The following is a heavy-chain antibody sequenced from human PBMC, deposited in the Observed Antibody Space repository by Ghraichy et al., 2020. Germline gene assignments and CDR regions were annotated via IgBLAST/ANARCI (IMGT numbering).Heavy chain of an antibody. CDR2: ISSNGKSI. CDR1: GFTFSDYE. V-gene: IGHV3-48*03. D-gene: IGHD2-21*01. Sequence: GGSLRLSCAASGFTFSDYEMNWVRQAPGKGLEWVSYISSNGKSIYYADSVKGRFTISRDNTKNSLDLQMSSLRAEDTAIYYCAIDEGRAYGIKGFDIRGRGTMVTVSA. CDR3: AIDEGRAYGIKGFDI. J-gene: IGHJ3*02.